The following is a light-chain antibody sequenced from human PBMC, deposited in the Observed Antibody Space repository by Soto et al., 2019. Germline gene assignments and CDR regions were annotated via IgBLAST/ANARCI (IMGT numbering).Light chain of an antibody. V-gene: IGKV1-5*01. CDR1: QSVGSW. CDR3: QQYESHSEA. Sequence: DIQLTQSPSTLSASVGDRVSITCWASQSVGSWLAWHQKKPGKAPKLLIFDGTYLESGVPSRFSGNGSGTEFTLTINDLQPDDSATYYCQQYESHSEAFGQGTKVEVK. J-gene: IGKJ1*01. CDR2: DGT.